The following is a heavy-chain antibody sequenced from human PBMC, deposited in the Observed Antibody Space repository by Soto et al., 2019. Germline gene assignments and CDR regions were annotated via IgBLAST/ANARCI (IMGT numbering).Heavy chain of an antibody. D-gene: IGHD5-12*01. CDR2: ISGSGGST. J-gene: IGHJ4*02. Sequence: GGSLRLSCAASGFTFSSYAMSWVRQAPGKGLEWVSAISGSGGSTYYADSVKGRFTISRDNSKNTLYLQMNSLRAEDTAVYYLSIEGASGYDFVYWCQGTLVTVST. CDR3: SIEGASGYDFVY. CDR1: GFTFSSYA. V-gene: IGHV3-23*01.